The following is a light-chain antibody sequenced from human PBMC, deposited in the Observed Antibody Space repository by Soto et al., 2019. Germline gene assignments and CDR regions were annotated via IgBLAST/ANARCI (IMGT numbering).Light chain of an antibody. V-gene: IGLV1-44*01. Sequence: QSVLTQPPSASGTPGQRVTISCSGSSSNIGSKTVNWYQQLPGTAPKLLIYADTHRPSGVPDRFSGSKSGTSASLAITGLQAEDEADFYCQSYDSNLIGLIFGGGTKLTVL. CDR2: ADT. CDR1: SSNIGSKT. CDR3: QSYDSNLIGLI. J-gene: IGLJ2*01.